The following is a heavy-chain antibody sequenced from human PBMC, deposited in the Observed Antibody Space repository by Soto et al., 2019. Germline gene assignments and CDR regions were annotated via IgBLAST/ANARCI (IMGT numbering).Heavy chain of an antibody. V-gene: IGHV3-30*18. Sequence: LRLSCVASGFTFSAYGIHWVRQAPGKGLEWVGVVSSDGETKYYADAVRGRFTISRDNSKNTMYLQMASLRPEDTAVYYCAKEIEVAGDLDYWGHGTLVTVSS. CDR2: VSSDGETK. J-gene: IGHJ4*01. CDR3: AKEIEVAGDLDY. D-gene: IGHD6-19*01. CDR1: GFTFSAYG.